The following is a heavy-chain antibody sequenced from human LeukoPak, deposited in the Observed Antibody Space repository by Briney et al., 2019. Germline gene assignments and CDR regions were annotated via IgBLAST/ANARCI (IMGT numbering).Heavy chain of an antibody. D-gene: IGHD6-19*01. J-gene: IGHJ3*02. V-gene: IGHV3-53*01. CDR1: GFTVSSNY. Sequence: GGSLRLSCAASGFTVSSNYMSWVRQAPGKGLEWVSVIYSGGSTYYADSVKGRFTISRDSSKNTLYLQMNSLRAEDTAVYYCARDRSSGWYDAFDIWGQGTMVTVSS. CDR2: IYSGGST. CDR3: ARDRSSGWYDAFDI.